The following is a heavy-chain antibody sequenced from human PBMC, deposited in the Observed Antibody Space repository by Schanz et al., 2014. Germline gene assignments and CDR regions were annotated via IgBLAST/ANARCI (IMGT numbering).Heavy chain of an antibody. CDR3: AREPLSGYNWFDP. CDR1: GASISSSNW. J-gene: IGHJ5*02. CDR2: INQSGTT. Sequence: QVQLQESGPGLVKPSQTLSLTCAVSGASISSSNWWSWVRQPPGKGLEWIGEINQSGTTNYNPSRKSLVTISLDTPKNQFSLKLSSVPAADTAVYYCAREPLSGYNWFDPWGQGSLVTVSS. V-gene: IGHV4-4*02. D-gene: IGHD6-25*01.